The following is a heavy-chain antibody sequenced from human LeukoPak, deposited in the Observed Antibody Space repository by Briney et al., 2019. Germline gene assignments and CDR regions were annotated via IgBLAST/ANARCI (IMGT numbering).Heavy chain of an antibody. CDR2: MNPNSGNT. CDR1: GYTFTSYD. J-gene: IGHJ6*03. D-gene: IGHD2-2*01. Sequence: GASVKVSCKASGYTFTSYDINWVRQATGQGLEWMGWMNPNSGNTGCAQKFQGRVTMTRNTSISTAYMELSSLRSEDTAVYYCARGKRAGYCSSTSCPNYYYYMDVWGKGTTVTVSS. V-gene: IGHV1-8*01. CDR3: ARGKRAGYCSSTSCPNYYYYMDV.